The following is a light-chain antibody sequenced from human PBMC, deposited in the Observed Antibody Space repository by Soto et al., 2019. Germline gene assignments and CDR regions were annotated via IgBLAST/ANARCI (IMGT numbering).Light chain of an antibody. CDR1: SSDVGGYNY. Sequence: QAVVTQPPSASGSPGQSVTISCTGTSSDVGGYNYVSWYQQHPGKAPKVMIYEVSKRPSGVPDRFSGSKSGNTASLTVSGLQAEDEADYYCSSYAGSNLYVFGTGTKLTVL. V-gene: IGLV2-8*01. CDR2: EVS. CDR3: SSYAGSNLYV. J-gene: IGLJ1*01.